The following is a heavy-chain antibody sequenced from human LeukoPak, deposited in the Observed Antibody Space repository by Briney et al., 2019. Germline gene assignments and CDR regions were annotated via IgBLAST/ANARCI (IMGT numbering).Heavy chain of an antibody. CDR3: ARGGRMVRGVIRPNFDY. V-gene: IGHV1-8*01. CDR1: GYTFTSYD. Sequence: ASVKVSCKASGYTFTSYDINWVRQATGQGLEWMGWMNPNSGNTGYAQKFQGRVTMTRNTSISTAYMELSSLRSEDTALYYCARGGRMVRGVIRPNFDYWGQGTLVTVSS. CDR2: MNPNSGNT. D-gene: IGHD3-10*01. J-gene: IGHJ4*02.